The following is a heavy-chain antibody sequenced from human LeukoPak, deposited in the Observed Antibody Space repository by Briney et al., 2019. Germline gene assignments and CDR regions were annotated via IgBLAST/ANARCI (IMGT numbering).Heavy chain of an antibody. CDR2: IKQDGSEN. Sequence: PGGSLRLSCAASGFTFSTYWMSWVRQAPGKGLEWVANIKQDGSENYYVDSVKGRFTISRDNAKNSLYLQMNSLRAEDTAMYYCASTRCTGTSCYLPILDWGQGILVTVYS. J-gene: IGHJ4*02. CDR3: ASTRCTGTSCYLPILD. V-gene: IGHV3-7*01. CDR1: GFTFSTYW. D-gene: IGHD2-2*01.